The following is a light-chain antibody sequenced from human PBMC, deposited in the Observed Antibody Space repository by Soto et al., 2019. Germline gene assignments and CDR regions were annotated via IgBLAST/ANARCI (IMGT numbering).Light chain of an antibody. V-gene: IGKV1-39*01. CDR1: QTIMSY. J-gene: IGKJ1*01. CDR3: QQSYNSPQT. CDR2: AAS. Sequence: DIPMTQSPSSLCASVGDAVPLTCRASQTIMSYLNWYQLKPGKPPRLLIYAASSLQSGVPSRFSGSGSGTDFTLTISSLQPEDFATYSCQQSYNSPQTFGRGTKVDIK.